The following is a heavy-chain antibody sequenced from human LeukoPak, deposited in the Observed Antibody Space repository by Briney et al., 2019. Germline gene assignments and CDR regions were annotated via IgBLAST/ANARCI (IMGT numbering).Heavy chain of an antibody. CDR2: IYYSGST. Sequence: SETLSLTCTVSGGSISSYYWSWIRQPPGKGLEWIGYIYYSGSTNYNPSLKSRVTISVDTSKNQFSLKLSSVTAADTAVYYCARDLRGSSGWFFDYWGQGTLVTVSS. D-gene: IGHD6-19*01. CDR1: GGSISSYY. J-gene: IGHJ4*02. CDR3: ARDLRGSSGWFFDY. V-gene: IGHV4-59*01.